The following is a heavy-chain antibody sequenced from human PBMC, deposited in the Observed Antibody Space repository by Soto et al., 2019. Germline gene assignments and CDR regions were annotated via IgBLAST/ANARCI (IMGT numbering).Heavy chain of an antibody. Sequence: SVKVSCKASGYTFTSYAMHWVRQAPGQRLEWMGWIIPIFGTANYAQKFQGRVTITADESTSTAYMELSSLRSEDTAVYYCARENLQMVQGNYFDYWGQGTLVTVSS. CDR2: IIPIFGTA. CDR1: GYTFTSYA. J-gene: IGHJ4*02. CDR3: ARENLQMVQGNYFDY. V-gene: IGHV1-69*13. D-gene: IGHD3-10*01.